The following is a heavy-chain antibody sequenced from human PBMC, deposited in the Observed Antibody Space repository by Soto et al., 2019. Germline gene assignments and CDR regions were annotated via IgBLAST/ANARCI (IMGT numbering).Heavy chain of an antibody. V-gene: IGHV1-8*01. D-gene: IGHD1-1*01. CDR2: MNPNSGNT. CDR1: GYTFTSYD. CDR3: AGPWNKQ. J-gene: IGHJ4*02. Sequence: QVKLVQSGAEVKKPGASVKVSCKASGYTFTSYDINWVRQATGQGLEWMGWMNPNSGNTGYAQKFQGRVTMTRDTSISKAYRELSRLRDEDTAVYYCAGPWNKQWGQGTPVTVSS.